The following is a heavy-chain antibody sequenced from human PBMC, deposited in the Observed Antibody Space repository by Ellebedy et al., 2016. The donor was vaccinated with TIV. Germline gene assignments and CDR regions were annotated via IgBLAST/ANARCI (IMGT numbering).Heavy chain of an antibody. Sequence: PGGSLRLSCAASGFTFSTYGMHWVRQVPGKGLEWVAVITPDGSYKTYADSVKGRFSGSRDNSKKTVDLQMNSLRPEDTAVYYCVRDGYSDTWYAKWFDPWGQGTLVMVSS. J-gene: IGHJ5*02. V-gene: IGHV3-30*03. CDR1: GFTFSTYG. CDR2: ITPDGSYK. D-gene: IGHD5-12*01. CDR3: VRDGYSDTWYAKWFDP.